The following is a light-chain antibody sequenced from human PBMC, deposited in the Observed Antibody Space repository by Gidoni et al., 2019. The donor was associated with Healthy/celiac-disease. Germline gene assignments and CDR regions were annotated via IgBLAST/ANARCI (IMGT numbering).Light chain of an antibody. CDR2: DVS. J-gene: IGLJ2*01. V-gene: IGLV2-14*01. Sequence: LTQPASVSGSPGQSITISCTGTSSDVGGYNYVSWYQQHPGKAPKLMIYDVSNRPSGVSNRFSGSKSGNTASLTISGLQAEDEADYYCSSYTSSSTLVFGGGTKLTVL. CDR3: SSYTSSSTLV. CDR1: SSDVGGYNY.